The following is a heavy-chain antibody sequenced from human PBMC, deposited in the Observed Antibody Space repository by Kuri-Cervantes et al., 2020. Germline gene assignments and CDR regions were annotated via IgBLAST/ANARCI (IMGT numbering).Heavy chain of an antibody. CDR1: GYTFTSYG. CDR2: ISAYNGNT. V-gene: IGHV1-18*01. CDR3: ARPPDSSSWYTRGYYYYSMDV. J-gene: IGHJ6*02. Sequence: ASVKVSCKDSGYTFTSYGISWVRQAPGRGLEWMGWISAYNGNTNYAQKLQGRVTMTTDTSTSTAYMGLRSLRSDDTAVYYCARPPDSSSWYTRGYYYYSMDVWGQGTTVTVSS. D-gene: IGHD6-13*01.